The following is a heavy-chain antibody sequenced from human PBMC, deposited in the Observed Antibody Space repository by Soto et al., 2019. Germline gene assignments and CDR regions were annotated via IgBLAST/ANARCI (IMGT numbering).Heavy chain of an antibody. J-gene: IGHJ5*02. Sequence: QVQLVESGGGVVQPGRSLRLSCAASGFTFSSYGMHWVRQAPGKGLEWVAVISYDGSNKYYADSVKGRFTISRDNSKNTLYLQMNSLRAEDTAVYYCAKDWTSGTNWFDPCGQGTLVTVSS. D-gene: IGHD3-3*01. V-gene: IGHV3-30*18. CDR1: GFTFSSYG. CDR3: AKDWTSGTNWFDP. CDR2: ISYDGSNK.